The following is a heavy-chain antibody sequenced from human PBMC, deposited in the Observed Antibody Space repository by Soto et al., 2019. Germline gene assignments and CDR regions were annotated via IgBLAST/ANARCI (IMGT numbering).Heavy chain of an antibody. CDR3: ASLSRLDNQSAFDF. Sequence: GESLKISCKASGYIFSNYWIGWVRQMSGKGLEWMGSIYGGDSDTKYSPSFEGQVTISPDKSISTAYLQWSSLKASDTAMYYCASLSRLDNQSAFDFWGQGTQVTVS. D-gene: IGHD1-1*01. J-gene: IGHJ4*02. CDR1: GYIFSNYW. CDR2: IYGGDSDT. V-gene: IGHV5-51*01.